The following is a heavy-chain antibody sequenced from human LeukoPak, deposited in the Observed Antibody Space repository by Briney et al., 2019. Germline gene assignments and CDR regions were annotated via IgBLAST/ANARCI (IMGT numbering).Heavy chain of an antibody. D-gene: IGHD3-10*01. CDR1: GYTFTSYA. CDR3: ARDTPGSLSNFDY. J-gene: IGHJ4*02. Sequence: ASVKVSCKASGYTFTSYAISWVRQAPGQGLEWMGRIIPILGIANYAQKFQGRVTITADKSTSTAYMELSSLRSEDTAVYYCARDTPGSLSNFDYWGQGTLVTVSS. V-gene: IGHV1-69*04. CDR2: IIPILGIA.